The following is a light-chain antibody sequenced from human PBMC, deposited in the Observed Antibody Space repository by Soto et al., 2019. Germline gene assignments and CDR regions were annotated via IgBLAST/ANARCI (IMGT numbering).Light chain of an antibody. V-gene: IGLV2-14*01. Sequence: QSALTQPASVSGSPGQSITISCTGTSGDVGGYNYVSWYQQHPGKAPKLMIYEVSNRPSGVSNRFSGSKSGNTASLTISGLQAEDEADYYCSSYTSSSTLGVVFGGGTKL. J-gene: IGLJ2*01. CDR2: EVS. CDR3: SSYTSSSTLGVV. CDR1: SGDVGGYNY.